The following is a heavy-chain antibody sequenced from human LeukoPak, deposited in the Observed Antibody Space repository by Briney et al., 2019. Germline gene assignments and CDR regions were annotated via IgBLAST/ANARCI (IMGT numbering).Heavy chain of an antibody. CDR3: AKDISGAPNDALDL. CDR2: ISWNSGYS. Sequence: GGSLRLSCAASGFTFDNSGMHWVRQAPGKGLEWVSGISWNSGYSVYADSVKGRFTISRDNAKHSLYLQMNSLRSEDTALYYCAKDISGAPNDALDLGGQGTMATVS. D-gene: IGHD1-26*01. V-gene: IGHV3-9*01. J-gene: IGHJ3*01. CDR1: GFTFDNSG.